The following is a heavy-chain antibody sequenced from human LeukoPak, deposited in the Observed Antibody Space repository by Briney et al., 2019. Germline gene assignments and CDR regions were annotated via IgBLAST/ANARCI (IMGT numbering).Heavy chain of an antibody. CDR2: INPNSGGT. V-gene: IGHV1-2*02. Sequence: ASVKVSCKASGYTFTGYYMHWVRQAPGQGLEWMGWINPNSGGTNYAQKLQGRVTMTADTSTSTAYMELRSLRSDDTAVYYCARDGPRGSSWYAAYWGQGTLVPVSS. CDR3: ARDGPRGSSWYAAY. D-gene: IGHD6-13*01. CDR1: GYTFTGYY. J-gene: IGHJ4*02.